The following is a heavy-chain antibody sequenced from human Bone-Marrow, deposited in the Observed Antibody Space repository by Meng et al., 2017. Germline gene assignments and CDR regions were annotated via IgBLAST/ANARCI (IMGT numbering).Heavy chain of an antibody. Sequence: GESLKISCAASGFTFSSYAMSWVRQAPGKGLEWVSAISGSGGSTYYADSVKGRFTIYRDNSKKTLYLQMNSLRAEDTAIYYCAKEEVPNDYWGQGTLVTVSS. J-gene: IGHJ4*02. CDR2: ISGSGGST. CDR3: AKEEVPNDY. CDR1: GFTFSSYA. V-gene: IGHV3-23*01.